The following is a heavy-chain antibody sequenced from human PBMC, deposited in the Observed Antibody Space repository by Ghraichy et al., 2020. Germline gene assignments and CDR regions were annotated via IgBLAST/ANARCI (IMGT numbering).Heavy chain of an antibody. CDR3: ARGTSGGGYYYGMDV. J-gene: IGHJ6*02. D-gene: IGHD3-10*01. CDR2: IYTSGST. CDR1: GGSISSYY. Sequence: SETLSLTCTVSGGSISSYYWSWIRQPAGKGLEWIGRIYTSGSTNYNPSLKSRVTMSVDTSKNQFSLKLSSVIAADTAVYYCARGTSGGGYYYGMDVWGQGTTVTVSS. V-gene: IGHV4-4*07.